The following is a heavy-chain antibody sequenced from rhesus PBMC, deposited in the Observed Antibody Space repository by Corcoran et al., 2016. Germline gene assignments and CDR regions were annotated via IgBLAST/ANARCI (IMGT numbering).Heavy chain of an antibody. D-gene: IGHD5-42*01. CDR3: TRGGYSGFDY. Sequence: QVQLVQSGAEIKQPGASVTLSCKASGYTFTSYYMPWVSQAPGQGLEWRGLISPYNGHKGYAQNFQGRVTITTDTSTSTGYMELSSLRSEDTAVYYCTRGGYSGFDYWGQGVLVTVSS. CDR1: GYTFTSYY. CDR2: ISPYNGHK. V-gene: IGHV1-180*01. J-gene: IGHJ4*01.